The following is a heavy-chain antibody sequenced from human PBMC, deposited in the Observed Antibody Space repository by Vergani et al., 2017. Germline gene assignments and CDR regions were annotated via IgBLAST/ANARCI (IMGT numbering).Heavy chain of an antibody. CDR3: LRDVRVSRT. V-gene: IGHV3-21*01. CDR1: GFTFSHYS. CDR2: ISGNNDDV. Sequence: EVQMVESGGGLVKPGGSLRLSCVASGFTFSHYSMNWVRQPPGNGLEWVSSISGNNDDVYYADSVKVRFTISRENAKNSLYLDMSSLLAEDTAVYYCLRDVRVSRTWGQGTLVAVSS. J-gene: IGHJ3*01.